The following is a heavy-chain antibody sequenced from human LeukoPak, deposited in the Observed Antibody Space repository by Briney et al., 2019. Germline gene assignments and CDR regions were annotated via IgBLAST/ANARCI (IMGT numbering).Heavy chain of an antibody. D-gene: IGHD1-26*01. V-gene: IGHV1-18*01. Sequence: ASVTVSCTASGYTFTSYGISWVRQAPGQGLEWMGWISAYNGNTNYAQKLQGRVTMTTDTSTSTAYMELRSLRSDDTAVYYCVRDIRASGSYQNWFDPWGQGTLVTVSS. CDR2: ISAYNGNT. CDR3: VRDIRASGSYQNWFDP. CDR1: GYTFTSYG. J-gene: IGHJ5*02.